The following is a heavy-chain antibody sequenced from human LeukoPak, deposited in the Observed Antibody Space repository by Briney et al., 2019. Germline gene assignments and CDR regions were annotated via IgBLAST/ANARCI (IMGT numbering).Heavy chain of an antibody. V-gene: IGHV4-34*01. CDR3: ARCYDFWSGQCDY. J-gene: IGHJ4*02. CDR1: GGSFSDYN. D-gene: IGHD3-3*01. CDR2: LNHRGSS. Sequence: PSETLSLTCAVYGGSFSDYNWNWIRQPPEKGLEWIGELNHRGSSNYNPSLMSRVTMSIDTSKNEFSLKLTSVTAADTAVYYCARCYDFWSGQCDYWGQGTLVTVSS.